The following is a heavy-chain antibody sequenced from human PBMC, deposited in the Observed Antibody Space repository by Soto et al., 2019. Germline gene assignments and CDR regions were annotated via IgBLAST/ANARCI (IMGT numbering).Heavy chain of an antibody. CDR1: GFTFSSYG. CDR2: ISYDGSNK. J-gene: IGHJ4*02. CDR3: ASDSSGYPFSY. Sequence: QVQLVESGGGVVQPGRSLRLSCAASGFTFSSYGMHWVRQAPGKGLEWVAVISYDGSNKYYADSVKGRFTISRDNSKNTLYLQMNSLRAEDTAVYYCASDSSGYPFSYWCQGTLVTVSS. V-gene: IGHV3-30*03. D-gene: IGHD3-22*01.